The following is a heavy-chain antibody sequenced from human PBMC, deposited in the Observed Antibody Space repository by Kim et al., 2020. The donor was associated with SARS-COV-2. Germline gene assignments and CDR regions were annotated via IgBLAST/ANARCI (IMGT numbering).Heavy chain of an antibody. CDR3: ARDSVRHFDY. Sequence: YNDYAVTLKSRITINPDTSKNQFSLQLNSVTPEDTAVYYCARDSVRHFDYWGQGTLVTVSS. D-gene: IGHD6-6*01. V-gene: IGHV6-1*01. J-gene: IGHJ4*02. CDR2: YN.